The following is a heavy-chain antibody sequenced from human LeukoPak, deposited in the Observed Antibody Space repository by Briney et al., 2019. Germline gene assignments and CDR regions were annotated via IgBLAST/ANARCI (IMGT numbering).Heavy chain of an antibody. V-gene: IGHV4-31*03. Sequence: PSETLSLTCTVCGGSISSGGYYWSWIRQHPGKGLEWIGYIYYSGSTYYNPSLKSRVTISVDTSKNQFSLKLSSVTAADTAVYYCARGNDSSVWIIAFDIWGQGTMVTVSS. J-gene: IGHJ3*02. CDR3: ARGNDSSVWIIAFDI. CDR2: IYYSGST. D-gene: IGHD3-22*01. CDR1: GGSISSGGYY.